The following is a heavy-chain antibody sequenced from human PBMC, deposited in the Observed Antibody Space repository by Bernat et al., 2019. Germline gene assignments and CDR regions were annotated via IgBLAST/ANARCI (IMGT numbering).Heavy chain of an antibody. CDR2: IYYSGST. J-gene: IGHJ4*02. CDR3: ARQSGIAVLFDY. D-gene: IGHD6-19*01. Sequence: QLQLQESGPGLVKPSETLSLTCTVSGGSISSSSYYWGWIRQPPGKGLEWIGSIYYSGSTYYNPSLKSRVTKSVDTSKNQFSLKLSSVTAADTAVYYCARQSGIAVLFDYWGQGTLVTVSS. V-gene: IGHV4-39*01. CDR1: GGSISSSSYY.